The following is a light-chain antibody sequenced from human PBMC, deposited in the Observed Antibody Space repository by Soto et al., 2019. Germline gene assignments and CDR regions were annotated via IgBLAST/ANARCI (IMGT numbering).Light chain of an antibody. Sequence: EIVMTQSPATLSVSPGGRATLSCRASQSVSSNLAWYQQKPGQAPRLLIYGASNRATGIPDRFSGSGSGTDFTLTISSMEPEDFAVYYCQQYGGLPRTFGQGTKVDIK. J-gene: IGKJ1*01. CDR2: GAS. CDR3: QQYGGLPRT. CDR1: QSVSSN. V-gene: IGKV3-20*01.